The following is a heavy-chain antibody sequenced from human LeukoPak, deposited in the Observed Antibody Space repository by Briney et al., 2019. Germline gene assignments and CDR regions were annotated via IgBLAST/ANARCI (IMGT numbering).Heavy chain of an antibody. V-gene: IGHV7-4-1*02. J-gene: IGHJ5*02. CDR2: INTNTGNP. D-gene: IGHD6-13*01. CDR3: AREYSSSWYVWFDP. Sequence: ASVKVSCKASGYTFTSYAMNWVRQAPGQGLEWMGWINTNTGNPTYAQGFTGRFVFSLDTSVSTAYLQISSLKAEDTAVYYCAREYSSSWYVWFDPWGQGTLVTVSS. CDR1: GYTFTSYA.